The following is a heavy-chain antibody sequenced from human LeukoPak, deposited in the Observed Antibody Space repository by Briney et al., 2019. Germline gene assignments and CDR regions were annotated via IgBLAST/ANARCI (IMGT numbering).Heavy chain of an antibody. D-gene: IGHD4-23*01. CDR3: ATPRKVVTRDAFDI. CDR1: GYTLTELS. V-gene: IGHV1-24*01. Sequence: ASVTVSFTVSGYTLTELSMHWVRQAPGKGLEWMGGFDPEDGETIYAQKFQGRVTMTEDTSTDTAYMELSSLRSEDTAVYYCATPRKVVTRDAFDIWGQGTMVTVSS. CDR2: FDPEDGET. J-gene: IGHJ3*02.